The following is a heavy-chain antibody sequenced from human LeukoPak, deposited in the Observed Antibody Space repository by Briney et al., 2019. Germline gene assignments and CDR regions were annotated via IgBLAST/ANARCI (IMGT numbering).Heavy chain of an antibody. CDR3: VNWGLTY. J-gene: IGHJ4*02. V-gene: IGHV3-64D*06. CDR1: GFTFSRYA. Sequence: TGGPLRLPCSASGFTFSRYAMHWVRQAPGKGLEYVSAISNGGITYYADSVKGRFTISRDNSKSTLYLQMSSLRAEDTAVYYCVNWGLTYWGQGTLVTVSS. D-gene: IGHD3-16*01. CDR2: ISNGGIT.